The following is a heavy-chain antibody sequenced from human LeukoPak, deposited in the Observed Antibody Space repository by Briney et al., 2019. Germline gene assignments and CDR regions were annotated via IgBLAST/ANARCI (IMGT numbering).Heavy chain of an antibody. CDR1: GFTFSSHG. J-gene: IGHJ4*02. V-gene: IGHV3-33*06. CDR2: IWYDGTNK. Sequence: GRSLRLSCAASGFTFSSHGIHWVRQAPGRGLEWVAVIWYDGTNKYYEDSVKGRFSISRDDSKNTVYLQMNSLRAEDTAVYYCAKDPRRTYYYGRSGYYITAFDYWGQGTLVTVSS. CDR3: AKDPRRTYYYGRSGYYITAFDY. D-gene: IGHD3-22*01.